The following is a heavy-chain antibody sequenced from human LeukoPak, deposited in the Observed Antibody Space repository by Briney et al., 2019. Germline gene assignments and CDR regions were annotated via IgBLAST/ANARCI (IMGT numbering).Heavy chain of an antibody. CDR2: IIPIFGTA. V-gene: IGHV1-69*05. D-gene: IGHD1-7*01. CDR1: GCTFSSYA. J-gene: IGHJ4*02. CDR3: ASEGNWNFHYFDY. Sequence: SVKVSCKASGCTFSSYAISWVRQAPGQGLGWMGGIIPIFGTANYAQKFQGRVTITTDESTSTAYMELSSLRSEDTAVYYCASEGNWNFHYFDYWGQGTLVTVSS.